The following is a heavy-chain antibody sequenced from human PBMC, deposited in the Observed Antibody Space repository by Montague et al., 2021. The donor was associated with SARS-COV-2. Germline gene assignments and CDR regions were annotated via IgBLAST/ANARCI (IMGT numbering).Heavy chain of an antibody. CDR2: RYQNGAA. CDR1: GFSISSGYY. J-gene: IGHJ4*02. D-gene: IGHD3-3*01. CDR3: ARSGVGIFDFSYFDS. Sequence: SETLSLTCSVSGFSISSGYYWGWIRQTPGKGLEWIGSRYQNGAAXYSPSLKRPFTILLDTSKNQFSLSLTLVTAADTAVYYCARSGVGIFDFSYFDSWGQGSLVIVSS. V-gene: IGHV4-38-2*02.